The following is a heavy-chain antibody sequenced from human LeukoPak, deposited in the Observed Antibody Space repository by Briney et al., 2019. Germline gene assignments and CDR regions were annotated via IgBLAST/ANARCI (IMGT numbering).Heavy chain of an antibody. D-gene: IGHD3-9*01. V-gene: IGHV3-43D*03. Sequence: GGSLRLSCAASGFTFDDYAMHWVRQAPGKGLEWVSLINWDGGSTYYADSVKGRFTISRDNSKNSLYLQMNSLRAEDTALYYCAKAYDILTGYFDYWGQGTLVTVSS. CDR3: AKAYDILTGYFDY. CDR1: GFTFDDYA. CDR2: INWDGGST. J-gene: IGHJ4*02.